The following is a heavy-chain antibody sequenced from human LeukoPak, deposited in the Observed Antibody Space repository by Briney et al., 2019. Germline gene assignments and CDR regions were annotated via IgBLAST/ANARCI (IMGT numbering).Heavy chain of an antibody. D-gene: IGHD2-2*01. CDR1: GFTFSSYG. CDR2: ISYDGSNK. V-gene: IGHV3-30*03. J-gene: IGHJ4*02. CDR3: ATPGQAYYFDY. Sequence: QPGGSLRLSCAASGFTFSSYGMHWVRQAPGKGLEWVAVISYDGSNKYYADSVKGRFTISRDNSKNTLYLQMNGLRAEDTAVYYCATPGQAYYFDYWGQGTLVTVSS.